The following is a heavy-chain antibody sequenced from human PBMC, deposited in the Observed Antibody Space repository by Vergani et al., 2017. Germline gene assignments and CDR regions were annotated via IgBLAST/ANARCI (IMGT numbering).Heavy chain of an antibody. J-gene: IGHJ6*02. V-gene: IGHV1-69*06. CDR1: GGTFSSYA. CDR3: ATTSRLTSVSSSCYYYYYGMDV. Sequence: QVQLVQSGAEVKKPGSSVKVSCKASGGTFSSYAISWVRQAPGQGLEWMGGIIPIFGTANYAQKFQGRVTITADKSTSTAYMELSSLRSDDTAVYYCATTSRLTSVSSSCYYYYYGMDVWGQGTTVTVSS. D-gene: IGHD6-13*01. CDR2: IIPIFGTA.